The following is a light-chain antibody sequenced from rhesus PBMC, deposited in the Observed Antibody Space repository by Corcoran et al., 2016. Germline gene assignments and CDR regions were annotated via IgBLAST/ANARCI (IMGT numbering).Light chain of an antibody. CDR1: QGISSW. Sequence: DIQMTQSPSSLSASVGDKVTITCRASQGISSWLAWYQQKPGKAPKLLIYKASSLQSGVPSRFSGSGAGTEFTLTISSLQPEDFATYYCLQYSSSPWTFGQGTKVEIK. V-gene: IGKV1-22*01. CDR2: KAS. J-gene: IGKJ1*01. CDR3: LQYSSSPWT.